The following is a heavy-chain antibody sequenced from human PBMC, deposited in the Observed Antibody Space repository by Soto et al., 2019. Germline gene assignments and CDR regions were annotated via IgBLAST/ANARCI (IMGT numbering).Heavy chain of an antibody. J-gene: IGHJ4*02. CDR3: ARVSSSLRVVNDFDT. CDR2: IHYSGST. D-gene: IGHD6-19*01. V-gene: IGHV4-39*07. CDR1: YASIGSTNYY. Sequence: SETMSLTCTVAYASIGSTNYYWGWIRQPPGKGLEWIGNIHYSGSTYYNPSLTSRVTISVDTSKNQFSLKLSSVTAADTAVYYCARVSSSLRVVNDFDTWGQGTLVTVSS.